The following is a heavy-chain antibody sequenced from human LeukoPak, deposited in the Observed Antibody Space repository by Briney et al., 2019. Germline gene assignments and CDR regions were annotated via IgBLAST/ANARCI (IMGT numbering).Heavy chain of an antibody. CDR3: AKDGIYSNYAGYYYYYMDV. V-gene: IGHV3-11*04. J-gene: IGHJ6*03. CDR1: GFTFSDYY. CDR2: ISSSGSML. D-gene: IGHD4-11*01. Sequence: GGSLRLSCTVSGFTFSDYYMSWVRQAPGKGLEWVSYISSSGSMLHYADSVKGRFTISRDNSKNTLYLQMNSLRAEDTAVYYCAKDGIYSNYAGYYYYYMDVWGKGTTVTVSS.